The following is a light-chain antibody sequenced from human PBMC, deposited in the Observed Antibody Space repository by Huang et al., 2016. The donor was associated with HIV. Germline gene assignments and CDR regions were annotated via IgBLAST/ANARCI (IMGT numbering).Light chain of an antibody. J-gene: IGKJ3*01. V-gene: IGKV3-20*01. CDR1: QSVISSY. CDR3: QHYGRSPPFT. CDR2: GAS. Sequence: EIVLTQSPGTLSLSPGDTATLSCRASQSVISSYLAWYQQKPGQTPRLLIYGASSRATGIPDRFSGSGSATEYTLTINSLEPEDFAVYFCQHYGRSPPFTFGPGTKVHIK.